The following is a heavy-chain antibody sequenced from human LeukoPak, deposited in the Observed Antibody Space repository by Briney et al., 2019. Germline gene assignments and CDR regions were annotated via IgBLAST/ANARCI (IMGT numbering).Heavy chain of an antibody. Sequence: SETLSLTCTVSGGSISSYYWSWIRQPPGKGLEWIGYIYTSGSTNYNPSLKSRVTISVDTSKNQFSLKLSSVTAADTAVHYCARQQYIVPYCSSTSCYSREVWFDPWGQGTLVTVSS. CDR2: IYTSGST. D-gene: IGHD2-2*01. CDR3: ARQQYIVPYCSSTSCYSREVWFDP. CDR1: GGSISSYY. V-gene: IGHV4-4*09. J-gene: IGHJ5*02.